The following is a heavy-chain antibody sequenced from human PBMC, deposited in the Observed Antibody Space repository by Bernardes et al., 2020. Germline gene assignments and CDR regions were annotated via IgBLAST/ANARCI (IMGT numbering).Heavy chain of an antibody. V-gene: IGHV1-18*01. CDR2: ISAYNGNT. J-gene: IGHJ4*02. CDR1: GYTFTSYG. CDR3: ARADNWGLVPLFDY. Sequence: ASVKVSCMASGYTFTSYGISWVRQAPGQGLEWMGWISAYNGNTNYAQKLQGRVTMTTDTSTSTAYMELRSLRSDDTAVYYCARADNWGLVPLFDYWGQGTLVTVSS. D-gene: IGHD7-27*01.